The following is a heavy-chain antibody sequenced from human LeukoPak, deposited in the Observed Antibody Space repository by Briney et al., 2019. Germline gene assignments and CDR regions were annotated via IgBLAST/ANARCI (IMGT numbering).Heavy chain of an antibody. Sequence: SQTLSLTCAISGDSVSSNSAAWNWIRQSPSRGLEWLGRTYYRSKWYNDYAVSVKSRITINPDTSKNQFSLQLNSVTPEDTAVYYCARAEYSSSPGSPNDDYYYYMDVWGKGTTVTVSS. CDR2: TYYRSKWYN. V-gene: IGHV6-1*01. CDR1: GDSVSSNSAA. D-gene: IGHD6-6*01. J-gene: IGHJ6*03. CDR3: ARAEYSSSPGSPNDDYYYYMDV.